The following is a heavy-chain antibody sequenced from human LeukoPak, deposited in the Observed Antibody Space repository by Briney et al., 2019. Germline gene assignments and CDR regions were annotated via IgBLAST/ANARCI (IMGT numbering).Heavy chain of an antibody. V-gene: IGHV3-23*01. CDR2: ISGSGGST. CDR1: GFTFSSYA. J-gene: IGHJ5*02. CDR3: AKDLRGRIAVAGYNWFDP. D-gene: IGHD6-19*01. Sequence: GGSLRLSCAASGFTFSSYAMSWVRQAPGKGLEWVSAISGSGGSTYYADSVKGRFTISRDNSKNTLYLQMNSLRAGDTAVYYCAKDLRGRIAVAGYNWFDPWGQGTLVTVSS.